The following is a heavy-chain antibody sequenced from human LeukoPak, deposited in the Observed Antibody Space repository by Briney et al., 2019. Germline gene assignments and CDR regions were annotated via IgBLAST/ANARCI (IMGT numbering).Heavy chain of an antibody. V-gene: IGHV3-53*01. CDR3: ARDGSERAVAV. CDR2: IDSGGSV. Sequence: GGSLRLSCAASGFAVSSNYMSWVRQAPGKGLEWVSVIDSGGSVYYADSVKGRFTISRGNSKNTLFLQMNSLRAEDTAVYYCARDGSERAVAVWGQGTLVTVSS. D-gene: IGHD6-19*01. CDR1: GFAVSSNY. J-gene: IGHJ4*02.